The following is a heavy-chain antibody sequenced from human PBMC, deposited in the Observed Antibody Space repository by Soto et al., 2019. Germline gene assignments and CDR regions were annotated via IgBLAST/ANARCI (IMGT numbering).Heavy chain of an antibody. V-gene: IGHV4-59*08. J-gene: IGHJ3*02. CDR2: IYYSGST. CDR3: ARHIGYGDYGAFDI. Sequence: SETLSLTCTVSGGSSSSYYWSWIRQPPGKGLEWMGYIYYSGSTNYNPSLKSRVTISVDTSKNQFSLKLSSVTAADTAVYYCARHIGYGDYGAFDIWGQGTMVTVSS. D-gene: IGHD4-17*01. CDR1: GGSSSSYY.